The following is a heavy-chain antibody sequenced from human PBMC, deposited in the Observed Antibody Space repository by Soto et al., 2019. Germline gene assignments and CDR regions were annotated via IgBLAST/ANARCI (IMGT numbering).Heavy chain of an antibody. Sequence: ASVKVSCKASGYTFTSYGISWVRQAPGQGLEWMGWISAYNGNTNYAQKLQGRVTMTIDTSTSTAYMELRSLRSDDTAVYYCARSTEMATIFDYWGQGTLVTVSS. D-gene: IGHD5-12*01. J-gene: IGHJ4*02. CDR3: ARSTEMATIFDY. CDR1: GYTFTSYG. CDR2: ISAYNGNT. V-gene: IGHV1-18*04.